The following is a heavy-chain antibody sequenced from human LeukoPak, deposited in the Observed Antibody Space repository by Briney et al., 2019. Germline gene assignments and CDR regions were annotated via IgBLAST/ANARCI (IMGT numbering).Heavy chain of an antibody. V-gene: IGHV3-11*04. Sequence: GGSLRLSCAASGFTFSNYNMRWIRQAPGKGLEWVSSISRSGSNKYYADSVKGRFTISRDNAKNSLFLQMNSLRAEDTAVYYCARVLRYCSGGNCYSGGLGYMDVWGKGTTVTISS. J-gene: IGHJ6*03. CDR1: GFTFSNYN. D-gene: IGHD2-15*01. CDR3: ARVLRYCSGGNCYSGGLGYMDV. CDR2: ISRSGSNK.